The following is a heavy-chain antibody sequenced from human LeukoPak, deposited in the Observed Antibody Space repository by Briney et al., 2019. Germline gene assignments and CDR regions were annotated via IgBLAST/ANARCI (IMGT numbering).Heavy chain of an antibody. J-gene: IGHJ4*02. D-gene: IGHD3-22*01. V-gene: IGHV3-74*01. Sequence: GGSLRLPCAASGFTFSSYWMHWVRQAPGKGLVWVSRINSDGSSTSYADSVKGRFTISRDNAKNTLYLQMNSLRAEDTAVYYCAREGSYYYYDSSGYYSGLFDYWGQGTLVTVSS. CDR1: GFTFSSYW. CDR2: INSDGSST. CDR3: AREGSYYYYDSSGYYSGLFDY.